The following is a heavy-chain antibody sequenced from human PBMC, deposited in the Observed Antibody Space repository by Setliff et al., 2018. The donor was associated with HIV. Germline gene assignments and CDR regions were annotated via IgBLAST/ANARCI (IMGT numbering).Heavy chain of an antibody. J-gene: IGHJ4*02. CDR1: EFTLSGYS. D-gene: IGHD2-2*03. CDR2: IDPSGSRI. Sequence: ETLRLSCAASEFTLSGYSMSWVRQVPGKGLEWVSAIDPSGSRIFYSGSVKGRFTISRDNSKNTLYLQMNSLTAEDTAVYYCAKVDNGHCTSASCRDFDYWGQGTLVTVSS. CDR3: AKVDNGHCTSASCRDFDY. V-gene: IGHV3-23*01.